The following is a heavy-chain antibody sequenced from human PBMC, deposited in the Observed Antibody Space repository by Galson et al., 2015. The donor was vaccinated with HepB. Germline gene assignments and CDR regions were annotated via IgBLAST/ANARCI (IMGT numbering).Heavy chain of an antibody. Sequence: SLRLSCAASGFTFNSYAMSWFRQAPGKGLEWVSAISGSGGSTYYADSVKGRFTISRDNSKNTLYLQMTSLRAEDTAVYYCAKVSDLLWWGPRWYFDLWGRGTLVTVSS. CDR1: GFTFNSYA. CDR3: AKVSDLLWWGPRWYFDL. V-gene: IGHV3-23*01. J-gene: IGHJ2*01. D-gene: IGHD2-21*01. CDR2: ISGSGGST.